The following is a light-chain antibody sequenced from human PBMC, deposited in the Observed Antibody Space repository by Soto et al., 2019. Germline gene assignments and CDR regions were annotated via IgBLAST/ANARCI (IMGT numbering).Light chain of an antibody. CDR3: QQSYSTSIT. Sequence: DIQMTQSPSPLSASVGDRVTITCRASQSISSYLNWYHQKPGRAPKLLIYAASSLQSGVPSRFSGSGSGTDFTLTISSLQPEDFATYYCQQSYSTSITFGQGTRLEIK. V-gene: IGKV1-39*01. J-gene: IGKJ5*01. CDR1: QSISSY. CDR2: AAS.